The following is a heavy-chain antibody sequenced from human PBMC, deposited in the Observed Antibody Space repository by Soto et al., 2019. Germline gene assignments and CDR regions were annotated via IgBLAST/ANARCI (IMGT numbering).Heavy chain of an antibody. CDR2: LGAADDP. Sequence: LRLSCAASGFTLSAYDMHWVRQAEGKGLEWVSALGAADDPYYLVSVKGRFTISRENAKNSLYLQMNNLRAGDTAVYYCARAYSGRLPRRADYYYAMDVWGQGTTVTV. J-gene: IGHJ6*02. CDR1: GFTLSAYD. D-gene: IGHD2-15*01. CDR3: ARAYSGRLPRRADYYYAMDV. V-gene: IGHV3-13*05.